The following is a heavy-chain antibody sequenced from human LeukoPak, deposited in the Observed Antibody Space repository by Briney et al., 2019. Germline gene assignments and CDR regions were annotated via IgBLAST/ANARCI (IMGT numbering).Heavy chain of an antibody. CDR1: GGSISSYY. D-gene: IGHD3-9*01. V-gene: IGHV4-4*07. Sequence: SETLSLTCTVSGGSISSYYWSWIRQPAGKGLEWIGRIYTSGSTNYNPSLKSRVTMSVDTSKNQFSLKLGSVTAADTAVYYCALGILTGYYSQGYDAFDIWGQGTMVTVSS. CDR3: ALGILTGYYSQGYDAFDI. J-gene: IGHJ3*02. CDR2: IYTSGST.